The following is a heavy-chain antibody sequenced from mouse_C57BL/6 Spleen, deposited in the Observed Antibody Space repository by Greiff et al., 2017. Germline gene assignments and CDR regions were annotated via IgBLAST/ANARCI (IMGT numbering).Heavy chain of an antibody. D-gene: IGHD1-1*01. Sequence: VQLQQSGPELVKPGASVKISCKASGYAFSSSWMNWVKQRPGKGLEWIGRIYPGDGDTNYNGKFKGKATLTADKSSSTAYMQLSSLTSEDSAVYFCAQNYYGSSYWDYWGQGTTHTVSS. CDR2: IYPGDGDT. CDR3: AQNYYGSSYWDY. CDR1: GYAFSSSW. V-gene: IGHV1-82*01. J-gene: IGHJ2*01.